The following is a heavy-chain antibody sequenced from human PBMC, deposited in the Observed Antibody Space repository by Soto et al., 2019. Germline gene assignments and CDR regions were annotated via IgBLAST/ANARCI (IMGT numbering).Heavy chain of an antibody. V-gene: IGHV3-9*01. CDR3: AKDNTGRYGDYESTWFEP. Sequence: PGGSLRLSCAASGFSIDDFAMHWVRQAPGKGLEWVSSISWDSGKIDYADSVTGRFSVSRDNAKNSLFLQMSSLKPEDTAFYFCAKDNTGRYGDYESTWFEPWGQGTLVTVSS. D-gene: IGHD4-17*01. J-gene: IGHJ5*02. CDR1: GFSIDDFA. CDR2: ISWDSGKI.